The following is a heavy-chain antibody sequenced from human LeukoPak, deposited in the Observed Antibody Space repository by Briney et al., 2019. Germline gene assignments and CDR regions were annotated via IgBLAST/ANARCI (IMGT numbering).Heavy chain of an antibody. Sequence: ASETLSPTCTVSGGSISSYYWSWIRQPPGKGLEWIGYIYSSGSTNYNPSLNSRVTISVDTSKNQFSLKLSSVTAADTAVYYCASGSYFDWFHFDSWGQGTLVTVSS. CDR1: GGSISSYY. D-gene: IGHD3-9*01. V-gene: IGHV4-59*01. CDR2: IYSSGST. CDR3: ASGSYFDWFHFDS. J-gene: IGHJ4*02.